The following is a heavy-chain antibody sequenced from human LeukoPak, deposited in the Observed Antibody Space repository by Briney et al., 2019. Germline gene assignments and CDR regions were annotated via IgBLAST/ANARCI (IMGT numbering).Heavy chain of an antibody. CDR1: GYTFTSYG. CDR2: ISAYNGNT. CDR3: ARGPYGSGKEYFYYFYSMDV. Sequence: ASVKVSCKASGYTFTSYGISWVRQAPGQGLEWMGWISAYNGNTNYAQKLQGRVTMTTDTSTSTAYMELRSLRSDDTAVYYCARGPYGSGKEYFYYFYSMDVWGQGTTVTVSS. D-gene: IGHD3-10*01. V-gene: IGHV1-18*01. J-gene: IGHJ6*02.